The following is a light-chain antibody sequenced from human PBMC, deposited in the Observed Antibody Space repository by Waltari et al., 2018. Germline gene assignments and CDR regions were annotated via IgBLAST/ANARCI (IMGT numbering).Light chain of an antibody. V-gene: IGLV2-23*01. Sequence: QSALSQPASVSGSPGQSLTITCTGASTDLASYNLVAWYQHHPNRAPQLIIYEATKRPSGISPRVSGAKSGATSSLRISGLQADDEADYYCCSYTGSSTSYGCGGGTKVTVL. CDR3: CSYTGSSTSYG. J-gene: IGLJ1*01. CDR2: EAT. CDR1: STDLASYNL.